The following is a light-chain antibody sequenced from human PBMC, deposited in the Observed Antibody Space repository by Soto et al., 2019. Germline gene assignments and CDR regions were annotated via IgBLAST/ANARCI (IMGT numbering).Light chain of an antibody. CDR2: GTS. CDR3: QRYGSSPLIT. J-gene: IGKJ5*01. Sequence: EPVLTQSPGTLSLSPGERAKLSCRASQSVSSSSLAWYQQRPGQAPRLLIYGTSSRATGIPDRFSGSGSGTDFTLTISRLEPEDFAVYFCQRYGSSPLITFGQGTRLEI. V-gene: IGKV3-20*01. CDR1: QSVSSSS.